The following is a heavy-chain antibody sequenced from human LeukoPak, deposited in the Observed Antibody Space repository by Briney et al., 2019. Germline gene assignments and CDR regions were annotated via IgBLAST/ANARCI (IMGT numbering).Heavy chain of an antibody. V-gene: IGHV3-33*01. J-gene: IGHJ4*02. Sequence: GRSLRLSCAASGFTFRTYGMHWVRQAPGKGLEWVAVIWSDGSRTYCADSVKGRFTISRDNPENTLYLQMNSLRDEDTAVYYCVRDDDNTGNNLDYWGQGTLVTVSS. CDR2: IWSDGSRT. CDR1: GFTFRTYG. D-gene: IGHD2-8*02. CDR3: VRDDDNTGNNLDY.